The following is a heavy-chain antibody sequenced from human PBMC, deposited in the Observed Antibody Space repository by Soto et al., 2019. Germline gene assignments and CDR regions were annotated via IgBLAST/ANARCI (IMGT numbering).Heavy chain of an antibody. CDR3: ARIIGTYCGGDCSPWDDY. V-gene: IGHV1-69*12. CDR1: GVTFTSYT. D-gene: IGHD2-21*02. J-gene: IGHJ4*02. CDR2: ITPIFNSA. Sequence: QVHLVQSGAEVKKPGSSVKVSCKISGVTFTSYTIGWVRQAPGQGLEWMGGITPIFNSANYARKFQDRISISADDSTNTAHMELRSLSSEDSAMYYCARIIGTYCGGDCSPWDDYWGQGTLVTVSS.